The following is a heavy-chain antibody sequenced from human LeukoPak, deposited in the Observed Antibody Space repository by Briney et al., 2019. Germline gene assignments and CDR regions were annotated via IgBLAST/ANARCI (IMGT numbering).Heavy chain of an antibody. D-gene: IGHD3-22*01. J-gene: IGHJ4*02. CDR1: GYSISSGYY. CDR3: AREDYDSSGYYYVGY. CDR2: IYHSGST. Sequence: PSETLSLTCTVSGYSISSGYYWGWLRQPPGKGLEWIGSIYHSGSTYYNPSLKSRVTISVDKSKNQFSLKLSSVTAADTAVYYCAREDYDSSGYYYVGYWGQGTLVTVSS. V-gene: IGHV4-38-2*02.